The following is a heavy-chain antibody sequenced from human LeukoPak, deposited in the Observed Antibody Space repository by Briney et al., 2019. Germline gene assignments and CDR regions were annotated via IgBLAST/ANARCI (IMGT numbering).Heavy chain of an antibody. CDR3: AKDDGYSYGYEIDY. CDR1: GLTFSSYA. CDR2: ISGSGGST. D-gene: IGHD5-18*01. Sequence: GGSLRLSCAASGLTFSSYAMSWVRQAPGKGLEWVSAISGSGGSTYYADSVKGRFTISRDNSKNTLYLQMNSLRAEDTAVYYCAKDDGYSYGYEIDYWGQGTLVTVSS. V-gene: IGHV3-23*01. J-gene: IGHJ4*02.